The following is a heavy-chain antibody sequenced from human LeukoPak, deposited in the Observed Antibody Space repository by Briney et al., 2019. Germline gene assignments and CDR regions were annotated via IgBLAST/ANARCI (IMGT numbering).Heavy chain of an antibody. Sequence: PGGSLRLSCAASGFTFSSYAMSWVRQAPGKGLEWVSAISGSGGSTYYADSVQGRFAISRDDSKNTLYLQMNNLRAEDTALYYCAKDRWGGDAFDVWGQGTMVTVSS. J-gene: IGHJ3*01. CDR3: AKDRWGGDAFDV. CDR1: GFTFSSYA. CDR2: ISGSGGST. D-gene: IGHD7-27*01. V-gene: IGHV3-23*01.